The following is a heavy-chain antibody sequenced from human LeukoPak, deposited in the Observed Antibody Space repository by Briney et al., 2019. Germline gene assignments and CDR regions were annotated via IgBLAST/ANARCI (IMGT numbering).Heavy chain of an antibody. CDR3: ARDGFTIFGESYYYYYYMDV. CDR1: GFTFSSYS. J-gene: IGHJ6*03. V-gene: IGHV3-48*04. CDR2: ISSSSSTI. D-gene: IGHD3-3*01. Sequence: GGSLRLSCAASGFTFSSYSMNWVRQAPGKGLEWVSYISSSSSTIYYADPVKGRFTISRDNAKNSLYLQMNSLRAEDTAVYYCARDGFTIFGESYYYYYYMDVWGKGTTVTVSS.